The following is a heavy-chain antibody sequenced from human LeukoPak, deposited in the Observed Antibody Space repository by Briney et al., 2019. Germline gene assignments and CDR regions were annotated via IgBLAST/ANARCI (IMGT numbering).Heavy chain of an antibody. J-gene: IGHJ4*02. CDR3: AKPEASSGWSEGDY. CDR2: ISGSGGST. CDR1: GFTFSSYA. D-gene: IGHD6-19*01. Sequence: GPLRLSCAASGFTFSSYAMSWVRQAPGKGLEWVSAISGSGGSTYYADSVKGRFTISRDNSKNTLYLQMNSLRAEDTAVYYCAKPEASSGWSEGDYWGQGTLVTVSS. V-gene: IGHV3-23*01.